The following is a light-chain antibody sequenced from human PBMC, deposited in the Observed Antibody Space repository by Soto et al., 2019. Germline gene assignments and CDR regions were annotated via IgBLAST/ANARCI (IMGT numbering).Light chain of an antibody. J-gene: IGKJ4*01. CDR1: QSVNSN. Sequence: EIVMTQSPATLSLSPGARAPLSCRARQSVNSNLAWYPHQPGQAPRLLISGASTGATGIPARFSGSGSGTEFTLTISSLQSEDCAIYYCQQYHTWPITFGGGTKVDIK. CDR2: GAS. V-gene: IGKV3-15*01. CDR3: QQYHTWPIT.